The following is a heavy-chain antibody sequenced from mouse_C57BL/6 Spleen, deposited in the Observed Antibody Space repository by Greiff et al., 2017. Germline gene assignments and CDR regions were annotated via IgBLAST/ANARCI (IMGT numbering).Heavy chain of an antibody. D-gene: IGHD2-12*01. CDR2: IYPGSGNT. CDR1: GYTFTDYY. V-gene: IGHV1-76*01. J-gene: IGHJ2*01. Sequence: VQLQQSGAELVRPGASVKLSCKASGYTFTDYYINWVKQRPGQGLEWIARIYPGSGNTYYNEKFKGKATLTAEKSSSTAYMQLSRLTSEDAAVDFFARPYDYSPRYFDYWGQGTTLTVSS. CDR3: ARPYDYSPRYFDY.